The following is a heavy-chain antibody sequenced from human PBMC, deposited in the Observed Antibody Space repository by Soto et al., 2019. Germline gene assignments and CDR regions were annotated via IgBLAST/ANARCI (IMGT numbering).Heavy chain of an antibody. Sequence: EASVKVSCKASGYTFTSYGISWVRQAPGQGLEWMGWISAYNGNTNYAQKLQGRVTMTTDTSTSTAYMELRSLRSDDTAVYYCARIYSNYVTYYYYMDVWGKGTTVTVSS. J-gene: IGHJ6*03. CDR2: ISAYNGNT. CDR1: GYTFTSYG. CDR3: ARIYSNYVTYYYYMDV. D-gene: IGHD4-4*01. V-gene: IGHV1-18*01.